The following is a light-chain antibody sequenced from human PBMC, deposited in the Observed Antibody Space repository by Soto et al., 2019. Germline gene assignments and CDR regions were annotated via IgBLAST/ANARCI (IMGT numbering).Light chain of an antibody. CDR2: AAS. Sequence: DIQMTQSPSSLSASVGDRVTITCRASQGISNYLAWYQQKPGKVPNLLIYAASTLQSGVPSRFSGRGSGTDFTLTISSLQPEYVATYYCQECTTAPTWTFGQGTKVEV. CDR1: QGISNY. V-gene: IGKV1-27*01. CDR3: QECTTAPTWT. J-gene: IGKJ1*01.